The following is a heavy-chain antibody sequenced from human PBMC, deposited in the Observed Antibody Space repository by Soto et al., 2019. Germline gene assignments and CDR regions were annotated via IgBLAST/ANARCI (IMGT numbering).Heavy chain of an antibody. CDR1: GGSISSGDW. Sequence: SETLSLTCAVSGGSISSGDWWSWVRQPPGKGLEWIGQIYYSGSINYNPSLKSRVTISVDESKNQFSLKLSSVTAADTAVYYCARVRDDYVWGSYRLYYFDYWGQGTLVTVSS. V-gene: IGHV4-4*02. J-gene: IGHJ4*02. CDR3: ARVRDDYVWGSYRLYYFDY. D-gene: IGHD3-16*02. CDR2: IYYSGSI.